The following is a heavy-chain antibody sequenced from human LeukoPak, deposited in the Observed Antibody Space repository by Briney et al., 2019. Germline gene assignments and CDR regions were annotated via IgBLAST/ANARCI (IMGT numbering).Heavy chain of an antibody. V-gene: IGHV3-23*01. CDR2: ISGSGGNS. J-gene: IGHJ4*02. CDR3: AKTSEATYYFDC. CDR1: GLTFSNYA. Sequence: GESLRLSCAASGLTFSNYAMSWVRQAPGKGLEWVSTISGSGGNSYYADSVKGRFTISRDNSKNTLYLQMNSLRAEDTALYYCAKTSEATYYFDCWGQGTLVTVSS.